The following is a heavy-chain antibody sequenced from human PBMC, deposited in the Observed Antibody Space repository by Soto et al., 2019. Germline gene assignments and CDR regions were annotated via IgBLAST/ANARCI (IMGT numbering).Heavy chain of an antibody. V-gene: IGHV5-10-1*01. D-gene: IGHD6-6*01. J-gene: IGHJ6*02. CDR1: GYSFTSYW. CDR2: IDPSDSYT. CDR3: AIGTPPSSSSSSYYYYGMDV. Sequence: PGESLKISCKGSGYSFTSYWISWVRQMPGKGLEWMGRIDPSDSYTNYSPSFQGHVTISADKSISTAYLQWSSLKASDTAMYYCAIGTPPSSSSSSYYYYGMDVWGQGTTVTVSS.